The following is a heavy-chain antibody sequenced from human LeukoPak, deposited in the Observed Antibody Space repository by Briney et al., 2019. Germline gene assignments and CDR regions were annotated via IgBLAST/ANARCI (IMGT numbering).Heavy chain of an antibody. CDR2: INPNSGGT. Sequence: ASVKVSFKASGYTFTGYYMHWVRQAPGQGLEWMGWINPNSGGTNYAQKFQGRVTMTRDTSISTAYMELSRLRSDDTAVYYCATTPDTAMVSELDYWGQGTLVTVSS. V-gene: IGHV1-2*02. D-gene: IGHD5-18*01. CDR1: GYTFTGYY. CDR3: ATTPDTAMVSELDY. J-gene: IGHJ4*02.